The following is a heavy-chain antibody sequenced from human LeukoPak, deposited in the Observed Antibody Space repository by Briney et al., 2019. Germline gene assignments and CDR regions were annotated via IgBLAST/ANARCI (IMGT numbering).Heavy chain of an antibody. D-gene: IGHD3-22*01. Sequence: PSETLSLTCTVSGGSISSGNYYWSWIRQPPGKGLEWIGYVYYSGTTIFNPSLKSRVTISVDTSKNQFSLNLSSVTAADTAVYYCARDLDYYDSGGAFDIWGQGTMVTVSS. V-gene: IGHV4-61*01. CDR2: VYYSGTT. CDR3: ARDLDYYDSGGAFDI. CDR1: GGSISSGNYY. J-gene: IGHJ3*02.